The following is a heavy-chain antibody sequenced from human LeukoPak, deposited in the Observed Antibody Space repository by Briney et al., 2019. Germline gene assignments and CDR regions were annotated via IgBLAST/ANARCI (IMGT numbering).Heavy chain of an antibody. CDR3: ARHHEEIFGVVSWSDP. V-gene: IGHV4-38-2*01. Sequence: PSETLSLTCAVSGYSISSGYYWGWIRQPPGKGLEWIGSIYHSGSTYYNPSLKSRVTISVDTSKNQFSLKLSSVTAADTAVYYCARHHEEIFGVVSWSDPWGQGTLVTVSS. J-gene: IGHJ5*02. CDR1: GYSISSGYY. D-gene: IGHD3-3*01. CDR2: IYHSGST.